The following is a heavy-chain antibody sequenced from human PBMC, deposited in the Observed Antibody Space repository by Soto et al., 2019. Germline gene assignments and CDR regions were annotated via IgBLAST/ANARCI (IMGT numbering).Heavy chain of an antibody. CDR3: PRDLEYSYGRCDNWFDP. Sequence: QVQLQESGPGLVKPSETLSLTCTVSGGSVSSGSYYWSWIRQPPGKGLEWIGYIYYSGSTNYNPSLKSRVTISVDTSKNQFSLKLSSVTAADTAVYYCPRDLEYSYGRCDNWFDPWGQGTLVTVSS. V-gene: IGHV4-61*01. CDR1: GGSVSSGSYY. J-gene: IGHJ5*02. CDR2: IYYSGST. D-gene: IGHD5-18*01.